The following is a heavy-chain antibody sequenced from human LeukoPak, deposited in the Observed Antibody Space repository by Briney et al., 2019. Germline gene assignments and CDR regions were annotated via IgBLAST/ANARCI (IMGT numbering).Heavy chain of an antibody. V-gene: IGHV4-59*01. CDR3: ARGGYYGSGNDFRFDP. Sequence: SETLSPTCTVSGGSISSYYWSWIRQPLGKGLEWIGYIYYSGSTNYNPSLKSRVTISVDTSKNQFSLKLSSVTAADTAVYYCARGGYYGSGNDFRFDPWGQGTLVTVSS. D-gene: IGHD3-10*01. J-gene: IGHJ5*02. CDR2: IYYSGST. CDR1: GGSISSYY.